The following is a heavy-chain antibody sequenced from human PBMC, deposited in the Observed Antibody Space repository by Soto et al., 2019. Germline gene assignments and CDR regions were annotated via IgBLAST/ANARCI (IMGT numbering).Heavy chain of an antibody. J-gene: IGHJ6*02. CDR2: INHSGST. V-gene: IGHV4-34*01. D-gene: IGHD2-2*01. Sequence: PSETLSLTCAISGGSFSGYYWSWIRQPPGRGLEWIGEINHSGSTNDNPSLKSRVTISVDTSKTQFSLKLSSVTAADTAVYYCARVMAYCTTTTFSTYYFGMDVWGQGTXVTVSS. CDR3: ARVMAYCTTTTFSTYYFGMDV. CDR1: GGSFSGYY.